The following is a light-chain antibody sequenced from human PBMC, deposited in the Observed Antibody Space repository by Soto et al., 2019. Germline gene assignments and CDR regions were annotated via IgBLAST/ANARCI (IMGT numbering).Light chain of an antibody. V-gene: IGKV1-8*01. J-gene: IGKJ1*01. CDR2: AAS. CDR3: QRLNNGPRT. CDR1: QGISSY. Sequence: AIRMTQSPSSLSASTGDRVTITCRASQGISSYLAWYQQKPGKAPKLLIYAASTLQSGVPSRFSGSGSGTDFTLTISSLEPEDVAAYYCQRLNNGPRTGGRGTKVDIK.